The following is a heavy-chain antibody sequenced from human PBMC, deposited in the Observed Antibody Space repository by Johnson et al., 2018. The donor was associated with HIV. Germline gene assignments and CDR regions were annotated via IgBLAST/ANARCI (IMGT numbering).Heavy chain of an antibody. D-gene: IGHD4-17*01. J-gene: IGHJ3*02. Sequence: QVQLVESGGGVVQPGRSLRLSCAASGFAFSSYGIHWVRQAPGKGLEWVAVISNDGSNEYYADSVKGRFTISRDNPKNTLYLQMNSLRYEDTAVYYCARELEFGDLRKNDAFDIWGQGTMVTVSS. V-gene: IGHV3-30*03. CDR3: ARELEFGDLRKNDAFDI. CDR1: GFAFSSYG. CDR2: ISNDGSNE.